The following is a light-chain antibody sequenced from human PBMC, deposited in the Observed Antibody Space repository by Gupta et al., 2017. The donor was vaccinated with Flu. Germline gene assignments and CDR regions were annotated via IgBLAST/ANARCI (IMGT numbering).Light chain of an antibody. CDR2: DVT. Sequence: QSALTQPASVSGSPGQSITISCTGTTSDIGSHDYVSWYQHLPGKGPKLLISDVTHRPPGVSHRFSGSKSANTASLTISGLQAEDEADYYCYSYTTNGPSYIFGGGTSVTV. CDR1: TSDIGSHDY. V-gene: IGLV2-14*01. J-gene: IGLJ1*01. CDR3: YSYTTNGPSYI.